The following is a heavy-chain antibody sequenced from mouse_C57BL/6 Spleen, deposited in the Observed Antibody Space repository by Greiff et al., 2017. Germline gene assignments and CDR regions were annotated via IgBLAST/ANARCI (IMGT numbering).Heavy chain of an antibody. CDR3: ARSSIYYYGGFDY. Sequence: EVKLVESGAELVKPGASVKLSCTASGFNIKDYYMHWVKQRTEQGLEWIGRIDPEDGEPKYAPKFQGKATITADTSSNTAYLQLSSLTSEDTAVYYCARSSIYYYGGFDYWGQGTTLTVSS. D-gene: IGHD1-1*01. CDR1: GFNIKDYY. V-gene: IGHV14-2*01. CDR2: IDPEDGEP. J-gene: IGHJ2*01.